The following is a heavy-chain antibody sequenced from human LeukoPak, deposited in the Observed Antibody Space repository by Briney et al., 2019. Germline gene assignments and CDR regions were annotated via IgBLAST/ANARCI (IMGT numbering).Heavy chain of an antibody. J-gene: IGHJ4*02. CDR2: ISSSSGYI. V-gene: IGHV3-21*01. CDR3: ARDYGDYYFDY. CDR1: GFTFGSYS. Sequence: GGSLRLSCAASGFTFGSYSMNWVRQAPGKGLEWVSSISSSSGYIYYADSVKGRFTISRDNAKNSLYLQMNSLRAEDTAIYYCARDYGDYYFDYWGQGTLVTVSS. D-gene: IGHD4-17*01.